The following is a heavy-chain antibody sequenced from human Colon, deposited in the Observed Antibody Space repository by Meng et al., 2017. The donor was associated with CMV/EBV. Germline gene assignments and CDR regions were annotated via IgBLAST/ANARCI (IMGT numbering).Heavy chain of an antibody. D-gene: IGHD3-22*01. CDR3: PKAPRKDSYESSSYYSWFDP. V-gene: IGHV3-30*02. J-gene: IGHJ5*02. CDR1: FGTEG. Sequence: FGTEGIRWVRQTQGEGLEWVAFIRSDGSHENYADSVKGRFTISKDNSKNTLYLQMNYLRPEDTAVYYCPKAPRKDSYESSSYYSWFDPWGQGTLVTVSS. CDR2: IRSDGSHE.